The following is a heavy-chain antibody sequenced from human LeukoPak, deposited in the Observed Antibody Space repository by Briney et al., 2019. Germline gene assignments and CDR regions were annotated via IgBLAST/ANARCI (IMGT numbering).Heavy chain of an antibody. V-gene: IGHV1-2*02. CDR2: INPNSGGT. J-gene: IGHJ4*02. Sequence: GASVKVSCKASGYTFTGYYMHWVRQAPGQGLEWMGWINPNSGGTNYAQKFQGRVTMTRDTSISTAYMELSRLRSDDTAVYYCARSPFMATIRGVFDYWGQGTLLTLPS. CDR1: GYTFTGYY. D-gene: IGHD5-12*01. CDR3: ARSPFMATIRGVFDY.